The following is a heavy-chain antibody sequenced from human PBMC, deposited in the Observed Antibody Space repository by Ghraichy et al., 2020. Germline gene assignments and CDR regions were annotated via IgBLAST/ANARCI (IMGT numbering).Heavy chain of an antibody. J-gene: IGHJ6*02. Sequence: GESLNISCAASGFTFSNYAMTWVRQAPGKGLEWVSSISGSGDSKYYADSVKGRFTISRDSSKNTLFLQMNSLRAEDTAAYYCSKDLYYDGSGYYPSDGMDVWGQGTTVTVSS. V-gene: IGHV3-23*01. CDR1: GFTFSNYA. CDR2: ISGSGDSK. D-gene: IGHD3-22*01. CDR3: SKDLYYDGSGYYPSDGMDV.